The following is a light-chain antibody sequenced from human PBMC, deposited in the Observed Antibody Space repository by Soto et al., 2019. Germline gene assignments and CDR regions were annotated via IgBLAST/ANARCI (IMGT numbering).Light chain of an antibody. V-gene: IGKV3-20*01. Sequence: EIVLTHSPYTLSLSPGSRSTLSCRASQSIRRERLDWYQKKPGQAPRLVIFDASNRASGMPERFSGSGYGTDFTITIARMEHEDFEVYYCQEYDGAPITFGLGTRLEIK. CDR3: QEYDGAPIT. J-gene: IGKJ5*01. CDR1: QSIRRER. CDR2: DAS.